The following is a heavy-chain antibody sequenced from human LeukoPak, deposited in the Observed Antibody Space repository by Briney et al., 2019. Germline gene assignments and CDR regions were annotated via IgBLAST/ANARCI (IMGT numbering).Heavy chain of an antibody. CDR2: IYYSGST. Sequence: SETLSLTCAVSGASISSYYWSWIRQPPGKGLEWIGFIYYSGSTNYSPSLKSRVTISVDTSKKQFSLKLSSVTAADTAVYYCTKVGLSGLFDYWGQGALVTVSS. V-gene: IGHV4-59*01. J-gene: IGHJ4*02. D-gene: IGHD3-10*01. CDR1: GASISSYY. CDR3: TKVGLSGLFDY.